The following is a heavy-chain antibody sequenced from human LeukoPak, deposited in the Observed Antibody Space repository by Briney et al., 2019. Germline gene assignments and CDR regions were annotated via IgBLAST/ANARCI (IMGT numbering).Heavy chain of an antibody. Sequence: GGSLRLSCAASQFTLSDYWMSWVRQAPGKGLEWVANIKQDGSEKYYVDSVKGRFTISRDNAKNSLYLQMNSLRVEDTAVYYCARGGGYDDWGQGTLVTVSS. CDR3: ARGGGYDD. D-gene: IGHD5-12*01. J-gene: IGHJ4*02. V-gene: IGHV3-7*01. CDR2: IKQDGSEK. CDR1: QFTLSDYW.